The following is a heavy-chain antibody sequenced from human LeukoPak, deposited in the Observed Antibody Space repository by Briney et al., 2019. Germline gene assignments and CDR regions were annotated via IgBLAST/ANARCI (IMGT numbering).Heavy chain of an antibody. CDR3: ARERQQLDY. V-gene: IGHV4-34*01. D-gene: IGHD6-13*01. J-gene: IGHJ4*02. Sequence: KASETLSLTCAVYGGSFSGYYWSWIRQPPGKGLEWIGEINHSGSTNYNPSLKSRVTISVDTSKNQFSLKLSSVTAADTAVYYCARERQQLDYWGQGTLVTVSS. CDR2: INHSGST. CDR1: GGSFSGYY.